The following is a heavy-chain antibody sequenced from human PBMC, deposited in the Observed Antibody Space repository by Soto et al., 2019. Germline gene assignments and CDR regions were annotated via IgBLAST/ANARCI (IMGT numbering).Heavy chain of an antibody. Sequence: SVKVSCKASGGTFSSYAISWVRQAPGQGLEWMGGIIPIFGTANYAQKFQGRVTITADESTSTAYMELSSLRSEDTAVYYCARNAAGAAGISYYGMDVWGQGSTVTGSS. CDR3: ARNAAGAAGISYYGMDV. CDR1: GGTFSSYA. D-gene: IGHD6-13*01. J-gene: IGHJ6*02. V-gene: IGHV1-69*13. CDR2: IIPIFGTA.